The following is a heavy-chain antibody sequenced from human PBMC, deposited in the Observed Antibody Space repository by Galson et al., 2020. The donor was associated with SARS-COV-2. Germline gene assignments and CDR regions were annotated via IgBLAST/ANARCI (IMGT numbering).Heavy chain of an antibody. V-gene: IGHV1-8*01. Sequence: GESLKISCKASGYTFTSYDINWVRQATGQGLEWMGWMNPNSGNTGYAQKFQGRVTMTRTTSISTAYMELSSLRSEDTAVYYCARGPQWYYDILTGYILDAFDIWGQGTMVTVSS. CDR1: GYTFTSYD. J-gene: IGHJ3*02. CDR3: ARGPQWYYDILTGYILDAFDI. D-gene: IGHD3-9*01. CDR2: MNPNSGNT.